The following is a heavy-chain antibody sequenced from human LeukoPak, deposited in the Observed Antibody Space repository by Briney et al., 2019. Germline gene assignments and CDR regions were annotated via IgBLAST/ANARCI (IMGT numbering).Heavy chain of an antibody. V-gene: IGHV3-30-3*01. CDR2: ISYDGSNK. Sequence: GGSLRLSCAASGFTFSSYAMHWVRQAPGKGLEWVAVISYDGSNKYYADSVKGRFTISRDNSKNTLYLQMNGLRAEDTAVYYCAREMATASHYYYGMDVWGQGTTVTVSS. D-gene: IGHD5-24*01. J-gene: IGHJ6*02. CDR1: GFTFSSYA. CDR3: AREMATASHYYYGMDV.